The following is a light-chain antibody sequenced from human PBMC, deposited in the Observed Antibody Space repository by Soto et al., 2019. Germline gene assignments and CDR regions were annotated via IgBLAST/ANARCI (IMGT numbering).Light chain of an antibody. V-gene: IGLV2-14*01. CDR2: EVS. J-gene: IGLJ3*02. Sequence: QSALTQPASVSGSPGQSITISCTGTSSDVGGYNYVSWYQQHPGKAPKLMIYEVSNRPSGVSNRFSGSKSGNTASLTITRVEDGDEADYYCQVWVSNSEWVFGGGTKLTVL. CDR1: SSDVGGYNY. CDR3: QVWVSNSEWV.